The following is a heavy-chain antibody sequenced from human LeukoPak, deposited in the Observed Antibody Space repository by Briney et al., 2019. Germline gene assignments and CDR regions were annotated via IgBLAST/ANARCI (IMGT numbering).Heavy chain of an antibody. D-gene: IGHD3-10*01. CDR2: INHSGSN. Sequence: KPSETLSLTCAAYGGSFSGYYWSWIRQPPGKGLEWIGEINHSGSNNYNPSLKSRVTISVDTSKNQFSLKLSSVTAADTAVYYCARVELLWFGEPVPTFDYWGQGTLVTVSS. CDR3: ARVELLWFGEPVPTFDY. J-gene: IGHJ4*02. CDR1: GGSFSGYY. V-gene: IGHV4-34*01.